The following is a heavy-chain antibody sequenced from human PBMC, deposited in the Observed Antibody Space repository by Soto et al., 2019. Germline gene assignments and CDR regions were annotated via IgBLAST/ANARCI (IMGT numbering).Heavy chain of an antibody. CDR3: ATDLAIFGVVRYYYGMDV. CDR2: FDPEDGET. V-gene: IGHV1-24*01. D-gene: IGHD3-3*01. CDR1: GYTLTELS. Sequence: ASVKVSCKVSGYTLTELSMHWVRQAPGKGREWMGGFDPEDGETIYAQKFQGRVTMTEDTSTDTAYMDLSSLRSEDTAVYYCATDLAIFGVVRYYYGMDVWGQGTTVTVSS. J-gene: IGHJ6*02.